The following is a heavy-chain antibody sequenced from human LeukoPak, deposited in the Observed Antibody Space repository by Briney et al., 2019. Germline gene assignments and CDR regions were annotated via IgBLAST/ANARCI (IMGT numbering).Heavy chain of an antibody. D-gene: IGHD7-27*01. CDR3: ARDSLSGAYDH. Sequence: SETLSLTCAVYGGSFSGYYWSWIRQPPGKGLEWIGEINHSGSTNYNPSLKSRVTMSVDTSKNQFSLKLSSVTAADTAVYYCARDSLSGAYDHWGQGTLVTVSS. CDR2: INHSGST. V-gene: IGHV4-34*01. CDR1: GGSFSGYY. J-gene: IGHJ4*02.